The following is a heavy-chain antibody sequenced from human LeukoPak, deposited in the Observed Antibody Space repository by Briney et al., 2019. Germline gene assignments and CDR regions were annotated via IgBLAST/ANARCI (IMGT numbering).Heavy chain of an antibody. V-gene: IGHV3-33*01. J-gene: IGHJ3*02. Sequence: GGSLRLSCAASGFIFSSYGMHWVRQAPGKGLEWVAVIWYDGSNKYYADFVKGRFTISRDNSKNTLYLQMNSLRAEDTAVYYCARDDSSASGAFDIWGQGTMVTVSS. CDR1: GFIFSSYG. D-gene: IGHD3-22*01. CDR3: ARDDSSASGAFDI. CDR2: IWYDGSNK.